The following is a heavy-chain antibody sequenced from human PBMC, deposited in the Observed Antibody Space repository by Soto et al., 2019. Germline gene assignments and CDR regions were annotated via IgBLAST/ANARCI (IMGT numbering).Heavy chain of an antibody. J-gene: IGHJ4*02. Sequence: EVQLLESGGGLVQPGGSLRLSCAASGFTFSSYAMSWVRQAPGKGLEWVSAISGSGGSTYYADSVKGRFTISRDNSKNTLYLQVNSLRAEDTAVYYCARDLTVGASTSHLFHYWGQGTLVTVSS. CDR3: ARDLTVGASTSHLFHY. CDR1: GFTFSSYA. CDR2: ISGSGGST. V-gene: IGHV3-23*01. D-gene: IGHD1-26*01.